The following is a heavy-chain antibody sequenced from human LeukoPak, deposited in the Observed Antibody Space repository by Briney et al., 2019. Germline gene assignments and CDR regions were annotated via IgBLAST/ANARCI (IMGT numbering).Heavy chain of an antibody. Sequence: GGSLRLSCAASGFTFNNYWLSWVRQAPGKGLEWVANINQDESHKYSVDSVKGRFTISRDNARNSVYLQMNGLRAEDTAVYYCARFRYIGSDLEVFDSWGQGTLVTVSS. D-gene: IGHD5-12*01. CDR2: INQDESHK. CDR1: GFTFNNYW. J-gene: IGHJ4*02. CDR3: ARFRYIGSDLEVFDS. V-gene: IGHV3-7*01.